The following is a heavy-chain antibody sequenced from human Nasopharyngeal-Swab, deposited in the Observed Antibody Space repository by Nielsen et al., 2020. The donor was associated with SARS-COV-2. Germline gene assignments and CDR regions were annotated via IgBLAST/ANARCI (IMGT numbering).Heavy chain of an antibody. D-gene: IGHD3-22*01. CDR2: IRSKANSYAT. CDR3: TRLGRSNAGYYYMDV. Sequence: GESPKIPCPASWFTFSGPVIHWVRQASGKGPKWVGRIRSKANSYATAYAASVKGRFTISRDDSKNTAFLQMKSLKTEDTAVYYCTRLGRSNAGYYYMDVWGKGTTVTVSS. V-gene: IGHV3-73*01. J-gene: IGHJ6*03. CDR1: WFTFSGPV.